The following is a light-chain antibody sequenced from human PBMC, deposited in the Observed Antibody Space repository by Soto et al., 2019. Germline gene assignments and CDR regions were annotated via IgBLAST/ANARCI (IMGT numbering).Light chain of an antibody. V-gene: IGLV1-51*01. Sequence: QSVLTQPPSVSAAPGQKVTISCSGSSSNIGNNYVSWYQQLPGTAPKLLIHDNDKRPSGIPDRFSGSKSGTSATLGITGLQTGDEGDFYCAAWDSSLSAGVFGGGTKVTVL. J-gene: IGLJ2*01. CDR1: SSNIGNNY. CDR2: DND. CDR3: AAWDSSLSAGV.